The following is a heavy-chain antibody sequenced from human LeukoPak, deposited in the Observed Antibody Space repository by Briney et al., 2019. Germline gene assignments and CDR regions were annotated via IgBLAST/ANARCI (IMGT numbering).Heavy chain of an antibody. J-gene: IGHJ3*02. D-gene: IGHD3-10*01. CDR3: ARGATRGLIVNAFDI. CDR2: INPDSGGT. Sequence: APVKVSCKASGYTFSAYYLHWVRQAPGQGLEWMGWINPDSGGTDFAQKFQGRVTMTRDTSISTAFMELSRLTSDDTAVYYCARGATRGLIVNAFDIWGQGTMVTVCS. CDR1: GYTFSAYY. V-gene: IGHV1-2*02.